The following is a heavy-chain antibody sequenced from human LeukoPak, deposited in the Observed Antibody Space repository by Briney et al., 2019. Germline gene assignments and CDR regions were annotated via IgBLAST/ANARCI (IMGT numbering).Heavy chain of an antibody. V-gene: IGHV3-30*18. CDR3: AKASSNYFYYFEY. CDR2: ISYDATNK. D-gene: IGHD2/OR15-2a*01. Sequence: GGSLRLSCAASGFTFSSSDMHWVRQAPGKGLEWVAVISYDATNKYYADSVKGRFSLSRDNSKNTLYLQTNTLRDEDTAVYYCAKASSNYFYYFEYWGQGTLVTVSS. J-gene: IGHJ4*02. CDR1: GFTFSSSD.